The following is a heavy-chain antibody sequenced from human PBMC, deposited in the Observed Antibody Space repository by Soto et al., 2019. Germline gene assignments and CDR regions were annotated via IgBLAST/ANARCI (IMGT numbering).Heavy chain of an antibody. V-gene: IGHV4-31*03. J-gene: IGHJ3*02. CDR1: GGSISSGGYY. D-gene: IGHD3-10*01. CDR3: ARENPDIRNYYGSGSYAVDI. CDR2: IYYSGST. Sequence: QVQLQESGPGLVKPSQTLSLTCTVSGGSISSGGYYWSWIRQHQGKGLEWIGYIYYSGSTYYNPSLKSRVTISVDTSKNQFSLKLSSVTAADTAVYYCARENPDIRNYYGSGSYAVDIWGQGTMVTVSS.